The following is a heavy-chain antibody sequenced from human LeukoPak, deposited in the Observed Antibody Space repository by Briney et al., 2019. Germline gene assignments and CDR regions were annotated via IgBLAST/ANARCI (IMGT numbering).Heavy chain of an antibody. CDR3: ARDLGDELSGFDY. Sequence: ASVKVSCKASGGTFSSYGISWVRQAPGQGVEWMGWISAYNGNTNYAQKLQGRVTMTTDTSTSTAYMELRSLRSDDAAVYYCARDLGDELSGFDYWGQGTLVTVSS. V-gene: IGHV1-18*01. CDR2: ISAYNGNT. J-gene: IGHJ4*02. D-gene: IGHD3-16*01. CDR1: GGTFSSYG.